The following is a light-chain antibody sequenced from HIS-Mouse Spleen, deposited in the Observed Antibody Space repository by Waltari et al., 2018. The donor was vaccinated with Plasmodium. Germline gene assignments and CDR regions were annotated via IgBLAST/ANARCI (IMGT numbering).Light chain of an antibody. CDR1: QGSSSY. Sequence: AIRLTQSPSSFPASTGDRVTITCRASQGSSSYLAWYQQKPGKAPKLLIYAASTLQSGVPSRFSGSGSGTDFTLTISCLQSEDFATYYCQQYYSYPFTFGPGTKVDIK. J-gene: IGKJ3*01. CDR3: QQYYSYPFT. CDR2: AAS. V-gene: IGKV1-8*01.